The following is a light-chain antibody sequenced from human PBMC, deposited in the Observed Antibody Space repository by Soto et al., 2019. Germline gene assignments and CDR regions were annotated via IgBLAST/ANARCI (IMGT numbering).Light chain of an antibody. CDR2: RAS. V-gene: IGKV1-5*03. CDR3: QQYSTYSHT. CDR1: QSISNW. J-gene: IGKJ2*01. Sequence: DIQMTQSPSTLSASVGDRVTITCRASQSISNWLAWYQQKPGKAPKLLIYRASALESGVPSRFSGSGSGTEFTLTISSLQPDDFATYYCQQYSTYSHTFGQGTKLEN.